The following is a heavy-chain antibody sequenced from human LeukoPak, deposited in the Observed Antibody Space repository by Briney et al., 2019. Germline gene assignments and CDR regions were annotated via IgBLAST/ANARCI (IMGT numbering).Heavy chain of an antibody. CDR1: GYTLTELS. CDR3: ARAPRVIVGATLDY. Sequence: ASVKVSCKVSGYTLTELSMHWVRQAPGKGLEWMGGFDPEDGETIYAQKFQGRVTMTRDMSTSTVYMELSSLRSEDTAVYYCARAPRVIVGATLDYWGQGTLVTVSS. CDR2: FDPEDGET. D-gene: IGHD1-26*01. J-gene: IGHJ4*02. V-gene: IGHV1-24*01.